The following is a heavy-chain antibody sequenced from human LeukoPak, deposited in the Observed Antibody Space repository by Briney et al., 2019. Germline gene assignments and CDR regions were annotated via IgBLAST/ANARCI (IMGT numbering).Heavy chain of an antibody. CDR3: ARSPYHYDTSAYRPRPYYFDY. D-gene: IGHD3-22*01. V-gene: IGHV1-69*13. J-gene: IGHJ4*02. CDR1: EGTLSSYA. Sequence: ASVKVSCKASEGTLSSYAISWARQAPGQGLEWMGGIIPILGAPNYAQKFQGRVTITADEYTSTAYMELSSLRSEDTAVYYCARSPYHYDTSAYRPRPYYFDYWGQGTLVTVSS. CDR2: IIPILGAP.